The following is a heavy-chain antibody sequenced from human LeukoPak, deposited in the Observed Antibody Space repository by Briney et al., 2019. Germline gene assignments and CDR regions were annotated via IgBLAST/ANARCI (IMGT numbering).Heavy chain of an antibody. D-gene: IGHD4-17*01. Sequence: SVKVSCKASGGTFSSYAISWVRQAPGQGLEWMGRIIPILGIAHYAQKFQGRVTITADKSTSTAYMELSSLRSEDTAVYYCARGGKVTSPSAFDYWGQGTLVTVSS. CDR3: ARGGKVTSPSAFDY. CDR2: IIPILGIA. CDR1: GGTFSSYA. J-gene: IGHJ4*02. V-gene: IGHV1-69*04.